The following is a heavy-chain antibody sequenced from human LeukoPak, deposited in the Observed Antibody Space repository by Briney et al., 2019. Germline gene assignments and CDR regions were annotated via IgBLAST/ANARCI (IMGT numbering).Heavy chain of an antibody. J-gene: IGHJ4*02. D-gene: IGHD3-10*01. V-gene: IGHV3-21*01. CDR2: ISGESKYI. CDR1: GFTFSSSS. CDR3: XRGAVFQGNYDY. Sequence: NPGGSLRLSCAAAGFTFSSSSMNWVRQTPGKGLEWVSSISGESKYIYYADSVTGRFTISRDNAKNSLYLQMSTLRAEDTAVYYCXRGAVFQGNYDYWGQGTQVTVSS.